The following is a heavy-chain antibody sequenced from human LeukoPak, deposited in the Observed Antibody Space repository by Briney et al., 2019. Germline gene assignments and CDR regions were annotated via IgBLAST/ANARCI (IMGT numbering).Heavy chain of an antibody. V-gene: IGHV3-21*01. D-gene: IGHD4-23*01. J-gene: IGHJ3*02. CDR3: VTDYGGSSGAFDI. CDR2: ISSSSSDI. CDR1: GFTLSSYL. Sequence: GGSLRLSCAASGFTLSSYLMSWVRRAPGQGLEWVSSISSSSSDIYYTDSVKGRFTISRDNAKNSLYLQMNSLRAEDTAVYYCVTDYGGSSGAFDIWGQGTMVTVSS.